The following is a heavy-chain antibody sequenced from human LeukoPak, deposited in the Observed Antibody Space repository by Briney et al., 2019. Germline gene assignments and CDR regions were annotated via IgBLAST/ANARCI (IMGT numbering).Heavy chain of an antibody. V-gene: IGHV3-30*02. CDR1: GFTFSSYG. CDR3: VRESSVWIGPGIGRPLDV. CDR2: IRYDGSKK. Sequence: GGSLRLSCAASGFTFSSYGMHWVRQAPGKGLEWVAHIRYDGSKKYYEHSVKGRFTISRDNSKNALYLQLNSLRAEDTAVYYCVRESSVWIGPGIGRPLDVWGKGTAVTVSS. J-gene: IGHJ6*04. D-gene: IGHD3-16*01.